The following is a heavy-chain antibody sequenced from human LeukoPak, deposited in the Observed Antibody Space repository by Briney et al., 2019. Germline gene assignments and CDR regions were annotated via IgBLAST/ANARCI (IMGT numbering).Heavy chain of an antibody. CDR1: GGTFSSYA. CDR2: IYPGDSDT. J-gene: IGHJ4*02. CDR3: ARLWSGYFDY. D-gene: IGHD3-3*01. Sequence: KVSCKASGGTFSSYAISWVRQAPGQGLEWMGIIYPGDSDTRYSPSFQGQVTISADKSISTAYLQWSSLKASDTAMYYCARLWSGYFDYWGQGTLVTVSS. V-gene: IGHV5-51*01.